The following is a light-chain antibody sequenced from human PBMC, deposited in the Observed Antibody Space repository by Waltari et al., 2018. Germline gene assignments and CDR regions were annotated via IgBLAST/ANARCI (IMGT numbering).Light chain of an antibody. V-gene: IGLV1-44*01. CDR3: ASWDDSLSGRV. CDR1: SSNIGSNT. J-gene: IGLJ3*02. CDR2: TDT. Sequence: QSVLIQPPSASGIPGQGVTISCSGRSSNIGSNTVSWYQQFAGAAPQLLIHTDTQRPSGVPDRFSGSKSGTSASLAISGLQSEDEAHYFCASWDDSLSGRVFGGGTKVTVL.